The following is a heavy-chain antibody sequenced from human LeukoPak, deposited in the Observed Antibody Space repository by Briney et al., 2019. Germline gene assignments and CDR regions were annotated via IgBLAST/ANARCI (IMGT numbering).Heavy chain of an antibody. CDR2: INHSGST. V-gene: IGHV4-34*01. Sequence: PSETLSLTCAVYGGSFSGYYWSWIRQPPGKGLEWIGEINHSGSTNYNPSLKSRVTMSVDTSKNQFSLKLTSVTAADTAVYYCARALRGGNSYGYLGHWGQGTLVTVSS. CDR1: GGSFSGYY. J-gene: IGHJ4*02. D-gene: IGHD5-18*01. CDR3: ARALRGGNSYGYLGH.